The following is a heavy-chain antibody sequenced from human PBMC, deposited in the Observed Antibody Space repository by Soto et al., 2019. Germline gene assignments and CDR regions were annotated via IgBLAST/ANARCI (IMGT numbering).Heavy chain of an antibody. CDR2: ISGSGGST. CDR1: GFAFSSYA. Sequence: PGGSLRLSCAASGFAFSSYAMSWVSQAPGKGLEWVSAISGSGGSTYYADSVKGRFTISRDNPKNTLYLQMNSLRAEDTAVYYCAKVPTVTTLNDYWGQGTLVTVSS. D-gene: IGHD4-17*01. V-gene: IGHV3-23*01. CDR3: AKVPTVTTLNDY. J-gene: IGHJ4*02.